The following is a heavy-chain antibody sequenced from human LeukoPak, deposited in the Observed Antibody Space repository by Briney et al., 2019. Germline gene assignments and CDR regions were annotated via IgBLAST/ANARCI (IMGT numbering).Heavy chain of an antibody. CDR3: ARQDYGGNADAFDI. D-gene: IGHD4-23*01. CDR1: GGSISGSY. CDR2: IYYRGST. J-gene: IGHJ3*02. Sequence: SETLSLTCTVSGGSISGSYWSWIRQPPGKGLEWIGYIYYRGSTNYNPSLKSRVAISVDTSKNLFSLNLTSVTAADTAVYYCARQDYGGNADAFDIWGQGTMVTVSS. V-gene: IGHV4-59*01.